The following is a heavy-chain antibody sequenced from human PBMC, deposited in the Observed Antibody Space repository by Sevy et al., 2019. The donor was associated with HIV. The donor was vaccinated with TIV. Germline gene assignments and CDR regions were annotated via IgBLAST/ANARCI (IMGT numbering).Heavy chain of an antibody. V-gene: IGHV3-23*01. CDR2: ISHSGDGT. D-gene: IGHD2-2*02. Sequence: GGSLRLSCAASGFTFSSYAMSWVRQAPGKGLEWVSAISHSGDGTYYADSGKGRFTISRDNSKNTLYLEMNSRRAEDTAVYYCAKGTLVVPTVIYYYYGMSVWGQGTTVTVS. CDR3: AKGTLVVPTVIYYYYGMSV. CDR1: GFTFSSYA. J-gene: IGHJ6*02.